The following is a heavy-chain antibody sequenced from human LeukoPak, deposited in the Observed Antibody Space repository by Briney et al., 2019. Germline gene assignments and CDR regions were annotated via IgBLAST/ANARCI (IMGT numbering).Heavy chain of an antibody. J-gene: IGHJ6*02. CDR3: ARDGHLIQQWLVTYYYYYGMDV. Sequence: ASVKVSCKASGYTFTSYAMHWVRQAPGQRLEWMGWINAGNGNTKYSQKFQGRVTITRDTSASTAYMELSSLRSEDTAVYYCARDGHLIQQWLVTYYYYYGMDVWGQGTTVTVSS. V-gene: IGHV1-3*01. D-gene: IGHD6-19*01. CDR2: INAGNGNT. CDR1: GYTFTSYA.